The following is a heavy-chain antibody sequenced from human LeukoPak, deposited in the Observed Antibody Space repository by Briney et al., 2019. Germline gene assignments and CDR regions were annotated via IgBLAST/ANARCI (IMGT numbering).Heavy chain of an antibody. V-gene: IGHV4-59*08. Sequence: SETLSLTCTVSGASIRSHFWSWIRQPPGKGLEWIGYIYYSGSTNYNPSLKSRVTISVDTSKNQFSLKLSSVTAADTAVYYCARHSEALTHWFDPWGQGTLVTVSS. J-gene: IGHJ5*02. CDR1: GASIRSHF. CDR3: ARHSEALTHWFDP. CDR2: IYYSGST.